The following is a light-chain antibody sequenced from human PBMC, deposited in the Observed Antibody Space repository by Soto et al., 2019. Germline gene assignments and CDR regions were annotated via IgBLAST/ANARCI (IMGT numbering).Light chain of an antibody. V-gene: IGKV3-20*01. J-gene: IGKJ1*01. CDR3: QQYGSSPWT. Sequence: VLTQSPGTLSLSPGERATLSCRASESVRSSYLAWYQQKPGQAPRLLIYGASSRATGIPDRFSGSGSGTDFTLTISRLEPEDFAVYYCQQYGSSPWTFGQGTKVAIK. CDR2: GAS. CDR1: ESVRSSY.